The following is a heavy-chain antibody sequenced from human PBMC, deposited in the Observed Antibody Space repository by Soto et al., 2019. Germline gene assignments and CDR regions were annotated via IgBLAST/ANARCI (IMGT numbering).Heavy chain of an antibody. V-gene: IGHV1-69*06. J-gene: IGHJ4*02. CDR1: GGTFSSYT. Sequence: RASVKVSCKASGGTFSSYTISWVRQAPGQGLEWMGGIIPIFGTPNYAQKFQGRVTITADKSTSTAYMELSGLRSEDTAVYYCRSDSSGYYYDDYWGQGTLVTVSS. CDR2: IIPIFGTP. D-gene: IGHD3-22*01. CDR3: RSDSSGYYYDDY.